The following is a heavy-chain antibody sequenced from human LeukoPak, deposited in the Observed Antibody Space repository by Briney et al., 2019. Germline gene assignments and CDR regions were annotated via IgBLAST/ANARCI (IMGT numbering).Heavy chain of an antibody. D-gene: IGHD3-10*01. J-gene: IGHJ4*02. CDR2: ISYDGSNK. V-gene: IGHV3-30*18. Sequence: GGSLRLSCAASGFTFSSYGMHWVRQAPGKGLEWVAVISYDGSNKYYADSVKGRFTISRDNSKNTLYLQMNSLRAEDTAVYYCAKDPGSGSYYSYFDYWGQGTLVTVSS. CDR1: GFTFSSYG. CDR3: AKDPGSGSYYSYFDY.